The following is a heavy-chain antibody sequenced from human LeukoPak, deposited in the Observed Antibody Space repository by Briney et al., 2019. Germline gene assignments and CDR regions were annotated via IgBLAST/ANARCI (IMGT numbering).Heavy chain of an antibody. Sequence: SETLSLTCTVSGYSISSGYYWGWIRQPPGKGLEWIGSIYHSGRTFYNPSLKSRVTISVDTSKNQFSLKLSSVTAADTAVYYCAGVYYYMDVWGKGTTVTISS. V-gene: IGHV4-38-2*02. CDR1: GYSISSGYY. CDR3: AGVYYYMDV. CDR2: IYHSGRT. J-gene: IGHJ6*03.